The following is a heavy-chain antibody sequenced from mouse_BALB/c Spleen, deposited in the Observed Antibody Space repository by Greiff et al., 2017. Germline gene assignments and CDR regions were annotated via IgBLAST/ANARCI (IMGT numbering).Heavy chain of an antibody. CDR2: ISSGGST. Sequence: DVKLVESGGGLVKPGGSLKLSCAASGFTFSSYAMSWVRQTPEKRLEWVASISSGGSTYYPDSVKGRFTISRDNARNILYLQMSSLRSEDTAMYYCARGPHYYGLFAYWGQGTLVTVSA. CDR3: ARGPHYYGLFAY. CDR1: GFTFSSYA. J-gene: IGHJ3*01. D-gene: IGHD1-2*01. V-gene: IGHV5-6-5*01.